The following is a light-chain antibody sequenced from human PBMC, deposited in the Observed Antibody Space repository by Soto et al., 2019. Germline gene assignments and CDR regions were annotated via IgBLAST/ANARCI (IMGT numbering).Light chain of an antibody. V-gene: IGLV2-14*01. CDR1: SSDICASNF. CDR3: SSYIIRSSFRV. J-gene: IGLJ1*01. CDR2: EVD. Sequence: SELSQPASLYVCPGQSITISCTGTSSDICASNFVSWFQQHPGQAPKLIISEVDNRPSGVSNRFSGSRSGNTASLTISGLLAEHEADYYCSSYIIRSSFRVF.